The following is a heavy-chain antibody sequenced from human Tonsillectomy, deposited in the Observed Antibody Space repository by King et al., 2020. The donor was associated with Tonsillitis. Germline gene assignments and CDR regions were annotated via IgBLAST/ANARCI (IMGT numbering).Heavy chain of an antibody. J-gene: IGHJ3*02. D-gene: IGHD4-17*01. Sequence: VQLVESGGGLVKPGGSLRLSCAGSGFTFCDYWMHWVRQAPGKGRVWVSGINSDGSSLIYADSVKGRITITRDIAKRTLYLQMNGLRAEDTAVYYCARVTTGAFDIWGQGTMVTVSS. CDR3: ARVTTGAFDI. V-gene: IGHV3-74*01. CDR2: INSDGSSL. CDR1: GFTFCDYW.